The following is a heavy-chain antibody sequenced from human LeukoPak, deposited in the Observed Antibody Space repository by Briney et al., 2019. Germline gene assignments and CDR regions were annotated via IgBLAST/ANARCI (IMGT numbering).Heavy chain of an antibody. Sequence: ASVKVSCKASGYTFTSYDINWVRQATGQGLEWMGWMNPNSGNTGYAQKFQGRVTITRNTSISTAYMELSSLRSEDTAVYYCTIFVRGLTMIEPYFYYYYMDVWGKGTTVTIS. CDR2: MNPNSGNT. D-gene: IGHD3-22*01. CDR1: GYTFTSYD. J-gene: IGHJ6*03. CDR3: TIFVRGLTMIEPYFYYYYMDV. V-gene: IGHV1-8*03.